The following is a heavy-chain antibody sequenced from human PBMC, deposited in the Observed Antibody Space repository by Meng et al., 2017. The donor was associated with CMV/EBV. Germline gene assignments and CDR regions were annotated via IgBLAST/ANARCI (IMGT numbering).Heavy chain of an antibody. CDR2: ISSSSSTI. CDR1: GFTFSSYC. Sequence: GESLKISCAASGFTFSSYCMNWVRQAPGKGLEWVSYISSSSSTIYYADSVKGRFTISRDNAKNSLYLQMNSLRAEDTAVYYCARDRGEYSSSDGYYYYGMDVWGQGTTVTVSS. V-gene: IGHV3-48*04. CDR3: ARDRGEYSSSDGYYYYGMDV. J-gene: IGHJ6*02. D-gene: IGHD6-6*01.